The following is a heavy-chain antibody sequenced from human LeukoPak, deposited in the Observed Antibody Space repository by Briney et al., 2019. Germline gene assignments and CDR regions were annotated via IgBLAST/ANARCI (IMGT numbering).Heavy chain of an antibody. CDR2: ISWNSGGI. V-gene: IGHV3-9*01. CDR3: AKDNADGGTMVLADWYCDL. D-gene: IGHD3-10*01. CDR1: GVTFKGYG. Sequence: GGSLRLSCAASGVTFKGYGMHWVRNAQGKGLEWVSGISWNSGGIGYVDSVKGRFTISRDNAKNTLYLQMNSLRAEETAVYYCAKDNADGGTMVLADWYCDLWRRGPLHSVST. J-gene: IGHJ2*01.